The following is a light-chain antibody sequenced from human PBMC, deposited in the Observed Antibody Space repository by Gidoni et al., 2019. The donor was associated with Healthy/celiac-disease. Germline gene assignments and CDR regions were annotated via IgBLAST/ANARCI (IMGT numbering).Light chain of an antibody. J-gene: IGKJ4*01. Sequence: ELVLTQSPATLSLSPGERATLSCRASQSISRYLAWYQQKPGQAPRLLIYDASNRATGIPARFSGSVSGTEFTLTISSLEPEDFAVYYCQQRSNWPPLTFGGGTKVEIK. CDR2: DAS. V-gene: IGKV3-11*01. CDR3: QQRSNWPPLT. CDR1: QSISRY.